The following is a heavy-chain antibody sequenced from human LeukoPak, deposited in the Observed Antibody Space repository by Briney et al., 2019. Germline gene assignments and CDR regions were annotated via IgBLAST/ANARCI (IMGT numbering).Heavy chain of an antibody. J-gene: IGHJ6*03. V-gene: IGHV1-69*05. CDR3: ARDCSSTSCSTMDV. CDR2: IIPIFGTA. CDR1: VGTFSSYA. Sequence: SVKVSCKASVGTFSSYAISWVRQAPGQGLEWMGGIIPIFGTANYAQKFQGRVTITTDESTSTAYMELSSLRSEDTAVYYCARDCSSTSCSTMDVWGKGTTVTVSS. D-gene: IGHD2-2*01.